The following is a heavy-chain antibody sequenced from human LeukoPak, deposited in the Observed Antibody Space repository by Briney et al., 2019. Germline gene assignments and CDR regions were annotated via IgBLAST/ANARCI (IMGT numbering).Heavy chain of an antibody. V-gene: IGHV4-39*01. CDR1: GGSIGSSSYY. CDR2: IYYSGST. CDR3: ASRTITGTTMDV. J-gene: IGHJ6*03. D-gene: IGHD1-20*01. Sequence: SETLSLTCTVSGGSIGSSSYYWGWIRQPPGKGLEWIGSIYYSGSTYYNPSLKSRVTISVGTSKNQFSLKLSSVTAADTAVYYCASRTITGTTMDVWGKGTTVTVSS.